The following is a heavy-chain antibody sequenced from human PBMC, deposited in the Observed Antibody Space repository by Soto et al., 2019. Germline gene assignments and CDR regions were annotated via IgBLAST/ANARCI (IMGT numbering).Heavy chain of an antibody. CDR1: GYTFNNFV. J-gene: IGHJ1*01. D-gene: IGHD2-21*01. Sequence: QVQLVQSGTEVQKPGASVKVSCKASGYTFNNFVVAWVRQAPGQGLEWMGWISASNGDTNYAQKFQGRVTMTTDTSTNKAYMKLRSLRYEEMEVYYCESVTVGVVPTAPYLARWGQGNRVSVSS. CDR3: ESVTVGVVPTAPYLAR. V-gene: IGHV1-18*03. CDR2: ISASNGDT.